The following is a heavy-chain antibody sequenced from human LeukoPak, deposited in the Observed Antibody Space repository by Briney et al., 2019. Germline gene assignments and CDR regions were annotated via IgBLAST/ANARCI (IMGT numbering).Heavy chain of an antibody. CDR2: INPNSGGT. CDR3: ARDANRSGDYYDSSGYYSDY. CDR1: GYTFTGYY. Sequence: GASVKVSCKASGYTFTGYYMHWVRQAPGQGLEWMGWINPNSGGTNYAQKFQSRVTMTRDTSISTAYMELSRLRSDDTAVYYCARDANRSGDYYDSSGYYSDYWGQGTLVTVSS. D-gene: IGHD3-22*01. J-gene: IGHJ4*02. V-gene: IGHV1-2*02.